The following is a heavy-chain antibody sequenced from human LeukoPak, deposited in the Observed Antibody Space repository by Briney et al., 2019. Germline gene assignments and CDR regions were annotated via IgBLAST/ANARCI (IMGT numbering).Heavy chain of an antibody. CDR2: IRSKANSYAT. Sequence: GGSLRLSCAASGFTFSGSGMHWVRQASGKGLAWVGRIRSKANSYATAYAAWVKGKFTISTDDSKNTAYLLMNSLKTEDTAVYYCTRLLGYYDSSGEWHFDYWGQGTLVTVSS. J-gene: IGHJ4*02. CDR1: GFTFSGSG. CDR3: TRLLGYYDSSGEWHFDY. V-gene: IGHV3-73*01. D-gene: IGHD3-22*01.